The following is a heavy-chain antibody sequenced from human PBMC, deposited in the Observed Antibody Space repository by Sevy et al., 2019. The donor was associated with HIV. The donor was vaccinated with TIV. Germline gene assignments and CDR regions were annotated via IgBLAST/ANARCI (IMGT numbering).Heavy chain of an antibody. CDR3: TTDDYYDSSGYYAILYYFDY. CDR1: GFTFSNAW. V-gene: IGHV3-15*01. Sequence: GGSLRLSCAASGFTFSNAWMSWVRQAPGKGLEWVGRIKSKTDGGTTDYAAPVKGRFTISRDDSKNTLYLQMNSLKTEGTAVYYCTTDDYYDSSGYYAILYYFDYWGQGTLVTVSS. J-gene: IGHJ4*02. CDR2: IKSKTDGGTT. D-gene: IGHD3-22*01.